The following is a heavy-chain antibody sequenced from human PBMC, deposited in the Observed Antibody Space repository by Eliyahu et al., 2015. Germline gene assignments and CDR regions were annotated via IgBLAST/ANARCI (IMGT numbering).Heavy chain of an antibody. Sequence: QITLKESGPTLVKPTQTLTLTCTFSGFSLSTSGVGVGWIRQPPGKALEWLALIYWNDDKHYSPSLKSRLTITKDTSKNEVVLTMTNMDPVDTATYYCAHRPDWGSMAWFDPWGQGTLVTVSS. CDR3: AHRPDWGSMAWFDP. J-gene: IGHJ5*02. D-gene: IGHD7-27*01. CDR2: IYWNDDK. CDR1: GFSLSTSGVG. V-gene: IGHV2-5*01.